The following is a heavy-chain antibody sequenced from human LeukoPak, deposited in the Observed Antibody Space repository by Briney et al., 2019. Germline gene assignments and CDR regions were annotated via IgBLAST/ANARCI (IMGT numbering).Heavy chain of an antibody. D-gene: IGHD5-24*01. CDR3: ARGEEKATITALDS. J-gene: IGHJ4*02. CDR1: GFTFSNYD. V-gene: IGHV3-21*01. CDR2: ISSSSSYI. Sequence: GGSLRLSCAASGFTFSNYDKHWVRQAPGKGLEWVSAISSSSSYIYYADSIKGRFTISRDNAENSLYLQMNSLRAVDTAVYFCARGEEKATITALDSWGQGTLVTVSS.